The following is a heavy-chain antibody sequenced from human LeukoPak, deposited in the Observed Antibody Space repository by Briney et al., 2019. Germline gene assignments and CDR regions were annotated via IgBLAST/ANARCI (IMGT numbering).Heavy chain of an antibody. V-gene: IGHV4-31*03. CDR1: GVSVSDGRYY. J-gene: IGHJ3*02. Sequence: SETLSLTCSVSGVSVSDGRYYWTWIRQHPGKGLEWIGYKYYSGSAKYNPSLKSRLTISIDTSKNQFSLQLSSVTAADTATYYCATPYCSSLSCLDVFNMWGQGTGVTASS. D-gene: IGHD2-2*01. CDR3: ATPYCSSLSCLDVFNM. CDR2: KYYSGSA.